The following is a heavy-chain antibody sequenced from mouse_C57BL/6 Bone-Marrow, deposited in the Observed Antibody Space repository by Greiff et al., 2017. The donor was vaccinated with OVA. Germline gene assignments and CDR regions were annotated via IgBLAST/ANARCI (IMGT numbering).Heavy chain of an antibody. CDR2: IHPNSGST. V-gene: IGHV1-64*01. J-gene: IGHJ3*01. CDR1: GYTFTSYW. D-gene: IGHD2-4*01. CDR3: ARLGDYDGGFAY. Sequence: VQLQQPGAELVKPGASVKLSCKASGYTFTSYWMHWVKQRPGQGLEWIGMIHPNSGSTNYNEKFKSKATLTVDKSSSTAYMQLSSLTSEDSAVYYCARLGDYDGGFAYWGQGTLVTVSA.